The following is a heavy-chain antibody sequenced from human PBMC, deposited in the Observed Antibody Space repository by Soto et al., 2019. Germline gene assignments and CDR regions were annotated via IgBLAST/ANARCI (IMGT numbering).Heavy chain of an antibody. J-gene: IGHJ6*02. D-gene: IGHD3-3*01. CDR3: ARETYYDFWSGPYYGMDV. V-gene: IGHV3-30-3*01. Sequence: QVQLVESGGGVVQPGRSLRLSCAASGFTFSSYAIHWVRQAPGKGLKWVAVISYDGSNKYYADSVKGRFTISRDNSKNTLYLQMNSLRAEDTAVYYCARETYYDFWSGPYYGMDVWGQGTAVTVSS. CDR1: GFTFSSYA. CDR2: ISYDGSNK.